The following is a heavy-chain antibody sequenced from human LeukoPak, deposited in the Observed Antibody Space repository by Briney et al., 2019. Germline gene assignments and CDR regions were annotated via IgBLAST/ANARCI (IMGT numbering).Heavy chain of an antibody. CDR2: IYYSGST. V-gene: IGHV4-39*01. CDR1: GGSISSSSYY. D-gene: IGHD4-11*01. Sequence: PSETLSLTCTVSGGSISSSSYYWGWIRQPPGKGLEWIGSIYYSGSTYYNPSLKSRVTISVDTSKNQFSLKLSSVTAADTAVYYCARSKILQYFDYWGQGTLVTVSS. J-gene: IGHJ4*02. CDR3: ARSKILQYFDY.